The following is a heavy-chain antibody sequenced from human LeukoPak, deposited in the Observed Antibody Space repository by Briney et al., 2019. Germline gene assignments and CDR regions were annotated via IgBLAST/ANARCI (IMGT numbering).Heavy chain of an antibody. CDR2: INHRGST. Sequence: KPSETLSLTCAVYGGSFSGYYWSWIRQPPGKGLEWVGEINHRGSTNYNPSLKSRVTISVDTSKNQFSLKLSSVTAADTAVYYCARDPLRGYSGYGYYYYYMDVWGKGTTVTVSS. V-gene: IGHV4-34*01. CDR1: GGSFSGYY. D-gene: IGHD5-12*01. J-gene: IGHJ6*03. CDR3: ARDPLRGYSGYGYYYYYMDV.